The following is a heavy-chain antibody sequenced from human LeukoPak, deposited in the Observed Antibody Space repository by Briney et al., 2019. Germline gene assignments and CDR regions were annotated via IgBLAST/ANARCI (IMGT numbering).Heavy chain of an antibody. CDR3: ARSDSSGYSELFDI. CDR2: IYYSGST. D-gene: IGHD3-22*01. Sequence: SDTLSLTCTVSGGSISIYYWSWIRQPPGKGLEWIGYIYYSGSTYYNPSLKSRVTISVDTSKNQFSLKLSSVTAADTAVYYCARSDSSGYSELFDIWGQGTMVTVSS. J-gene: IGHJ3*02. V-gene: IGHV4-30-4*02. CDR1: GGSISIYY.